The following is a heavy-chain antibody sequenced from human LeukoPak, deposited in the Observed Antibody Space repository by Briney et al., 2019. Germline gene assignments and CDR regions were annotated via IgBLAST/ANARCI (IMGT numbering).Heavy chain of an antibody. V-gene: IGHV4-59*05. J-gene: IGHJ4*02. CDR3: ARPGASGDYIDY. CDR2: IYYSGST. D-gene: IGHD1-14*01. CDR1: GGSISSYY. Sequence: PSETLSLTCTVSGGSISSYYWSWIRQPAGKGLEWIGSIYYSGSTYYNPSLKSRVTISVDTSKNQFSLKLSSVTAADTAVYYCARPGASGDYIDYWGQGTLVTVSS.